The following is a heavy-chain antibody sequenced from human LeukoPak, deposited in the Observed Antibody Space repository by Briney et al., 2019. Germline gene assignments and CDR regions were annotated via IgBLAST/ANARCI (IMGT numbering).Heavy chain of an antibody. V-gene: IGHV4-34*01. CDR1: GGSFSGYY. J-gene: IGHJ4*02. D-gene: IGHD6-6*01. Sequence: KPSETLSLTCAVYGGSFSGYYWSWIRQPPGKGLEWIGEINHSGSTNYNPSLKSRVTISVDTSKNQFSLKLSSVTAADTAVYYCARDLGIAARPDYWGQGTLVTVSS. CDR2: INHSGST. CDR3: ARDLGIAARPDY.